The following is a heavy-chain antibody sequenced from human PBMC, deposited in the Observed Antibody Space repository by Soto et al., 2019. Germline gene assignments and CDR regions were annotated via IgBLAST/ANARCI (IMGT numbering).Heavy chain of an antibody. V-gene: IGHV4-59*12. CDR2: IYYSGST. J-gene: IGHJ4*02. D-gene: IGHD3-3*01. CDR3: ARAGNYDVLSGRMYYFDS. Sequence: PSETLSLTCTVSGDSISGYYWSWFRQPPGKDLEWIGYIYYSGSTNYNPSLESRVTFSIDTSNSQFSLRLSSVTAADTAFYFCARAGNYDVLSGRMYYFDSWGQGTPVTVSS. CDR1: GDSISGYY.